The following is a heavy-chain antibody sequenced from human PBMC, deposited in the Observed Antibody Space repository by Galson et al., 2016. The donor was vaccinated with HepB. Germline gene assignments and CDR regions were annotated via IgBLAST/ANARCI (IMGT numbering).Heavy chain of an antibody. Sequence: SLRLSCAGSGFTFSNYGMSWVRQAPGKGLEWVSAFSGGNTKYADSVKGRFTISGNNSKNTVYLQMNSLRVEDTAVYYCATRVITMIRGVVDYWGQGTLVTVSS. CDR3: ATRVITMIRGVVDY. CDR2: FSGGNT. J-gene: IGHJ4*02. D-gene: IGHD3-10*01. CDR1: GFTFSNYG. V-gene: IGHV3-23*01.